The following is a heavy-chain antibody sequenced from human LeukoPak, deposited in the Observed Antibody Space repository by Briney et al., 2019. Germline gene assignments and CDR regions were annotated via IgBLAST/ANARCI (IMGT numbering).Heavy chain of an antibody. J-gene: IGHJ6*03. CDR1: GGSFSGYY. Sequence: SETLSLTCAVYGGSFSGYYWSWIRQPPGKGLEWIGEIKHSGSTNYNPSLKSRVTISVDTSKNQFSLKLSSVTAADTAVYYCARLGDYYYYYYMDVWGKGTTVTVSS. D-gene: IGHD3-3*01. CDR2: IKHSGST. V-gene: IGHV4-34*01. CDR3: ARLGDYYYYYYMDV.